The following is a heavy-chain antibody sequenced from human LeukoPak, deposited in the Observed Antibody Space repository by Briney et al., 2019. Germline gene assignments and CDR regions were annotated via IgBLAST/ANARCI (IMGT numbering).Heavy chain of an antibody. V-gene: IGHV4-4*07. J-gene: IGHJ4*02. D-gene: IGHD1-1*01. Sequence: SETLSLTCTVSGGSISSYYWSWIRQPAGKGLEWIGRIHTSGSTNYNPSLESRVTISVDTSKNHVSLNLTSVTAADTAVYYCVRPESAGTKYRFDYWGQGALVTVSS. CDR3: VRPESAGTKYRFDY. CDR1: GGSISSYY. CDR2: IHTSGST.